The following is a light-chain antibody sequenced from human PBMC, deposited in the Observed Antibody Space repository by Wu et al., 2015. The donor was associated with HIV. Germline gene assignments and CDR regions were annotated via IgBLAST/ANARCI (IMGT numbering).Light chain of an antibody. V-gene: IGKV1-5*03. CDR3: QHYNSYPLT. CDR2: TAS. CDR1: QSISGW. Sequence: DIQMTQSPSTLSASVGDRVTITCRASQSISGWLAWYQQKSGKAPKLLIYTASSLESGVPSRFSGTASGTEFTLTISSLQPDDFATYYCQHYNSYPLTFGGGPRWRS. J-gene: IGKJ4*01.